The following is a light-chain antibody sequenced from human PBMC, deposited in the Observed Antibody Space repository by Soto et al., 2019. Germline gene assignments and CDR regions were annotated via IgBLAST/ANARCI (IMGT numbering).Light chain of an antibody. CDR3: QQLNSYPIT. Sequence: DIQMSQSPSSLSASVGDRVTITCRASQSISSYLNWYQQKPGKAPKLLIYAASSLQSGVPSRFSGSGSGTDFTLTISSLQPEDFATYYCQQLNSYPITFGQRTRLEIK. CDR1: QSISSY. J-gene: IGKJ5*01. CDR2: AAS. V-gene: IGKV1-39*01.